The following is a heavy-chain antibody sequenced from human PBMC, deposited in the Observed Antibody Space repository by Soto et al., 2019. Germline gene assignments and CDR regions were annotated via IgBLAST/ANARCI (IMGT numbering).Heavy chain of an antibody. CDR3: ARGYCTSTDCYSRTFDY. CDR1: GGSISGYY. Sequence: SETLSLTCTVSGGSISGYYWSWVRQPPAKGLEWIGYIYYSANTNYNPSLKSRVTISIDTSKNQFSLKLSSVTAADTAVYYCARGYCTSTDCYSRTFDYWGQGALVTVSS. V-gene: IGHV4-59*01. CDR2: IYYSANT. D-gene: IGHD2-2*01. J-gene: IGHJ4*02.